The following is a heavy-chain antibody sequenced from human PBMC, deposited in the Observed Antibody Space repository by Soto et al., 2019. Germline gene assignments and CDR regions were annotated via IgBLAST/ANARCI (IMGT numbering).Heavy chain of an antibody. CDR3: ARGLTGHYNLLTWFSLDY. J-gene: IGHJ4*02. CDR2: IKHSGST. D-gene: IGHD4-17*01. CDR1: GGSFSGYY. Sequence: QVQLQQWGAGLLKPSETLSLTCAVYGGSFSGYYWSWIRQPPGKGLEWIGEIKHSGSTNYNPSLRGPVTIPEATAMKPFSLRVTPATAAVTSVYYCARGLTGHYNLLTWFSLDYWGQGTLVTFSS. V-gene: IGHV4-34*01.